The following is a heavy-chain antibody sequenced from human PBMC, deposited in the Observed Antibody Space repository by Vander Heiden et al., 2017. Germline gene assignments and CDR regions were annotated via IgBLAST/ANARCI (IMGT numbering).Heavy chain of an antibody. D-gene: IGHD4-17*01. V-gene: IGHV3-33*01. Sequence: AMHWVRQAPGKGLEWVAVIWHDGSNKEYADSVKGRFTISRDNSKKTLYLQMNSLRAEDTAVYYCARNGDDYYYHGMDVWGQGTTVTVSS. CDR1: A. J-gene: IGHJ6*02. CDR2: IWHDGSNK. CDR3: ARNGDDYYYHGMDV.